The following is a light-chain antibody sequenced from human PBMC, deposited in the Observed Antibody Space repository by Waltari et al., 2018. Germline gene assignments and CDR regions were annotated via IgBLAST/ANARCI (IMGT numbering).Light chain of an antibody. CDR3: ATWDDRLTGVV. CDR1: NSSIVSNP. V-gene: IGLV1-44*01. Sequence: QSVLTQPPSASGTPGQRVTIPCSGTNSSIVSNPVNWYQQVPGTAPKLRIYSNDQRPSGVPDRFSGSKSGTSASLAISGLQSEDEAAYYCATWDDRLTGVVFGGRTKVTVL. CDR2: SND. J-gene: IGLJ2*01.